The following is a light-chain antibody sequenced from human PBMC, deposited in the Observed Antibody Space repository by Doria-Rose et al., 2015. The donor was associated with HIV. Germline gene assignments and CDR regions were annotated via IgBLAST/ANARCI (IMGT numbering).Light chain of an antibody. CDR2: TAT. Sequence: DVQWTQSASSLSAAVGDRVPITCRARQGMTGRVDRNQQKAGKAPKLLIFTATTLQSGVPSRFSGGGSGTDFTLTISSLQPEDFATYYCQQTYSFPYSFGQGTKLDIE. CDR1: QGMTGR. J-gene: IGKJ2*01. CDR3: QQTYSFPYS. V-gene: IGKV1-39*01.